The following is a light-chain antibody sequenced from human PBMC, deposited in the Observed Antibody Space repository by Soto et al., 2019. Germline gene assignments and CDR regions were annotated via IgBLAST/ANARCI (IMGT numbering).Light chain of an antibody. J-gene: IGKJ1*01. CDR3: QQYNSYPRT. V-gene: IGKV1-5*03. CDR1: QSINSW. Sequence: DVQMTQSPSTLSASVGDRVTITCRASQSINSWLAWYQQKPGKVPKLLIYKASSLATEVPSRFSGDGYGTEFTLTIGSLQPDDFASYYCQQYNSYPRTFGQGTKVEI. CDR2: KAS.